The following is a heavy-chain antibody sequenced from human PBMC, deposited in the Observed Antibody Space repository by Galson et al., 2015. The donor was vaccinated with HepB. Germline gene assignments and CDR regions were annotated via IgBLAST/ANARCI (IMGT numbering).Heavy chain of an antibody. V-gene: IGHV1-18*01. D-gene: IGHD2-15*01. CDR1: GYTFSSYS. J-gene: IGHJ5*02. CDR3: ARGALVVAVGATQNNWFDP. Sequence: SVKVSCKASGYTFSSYSITWVRQAPGQGLEWVGWISPHNRDTNYAQNFQGRVTITTDTSTSTAYMELRSLRSDDTAVYYCARGALVVAVGATQNNWFDPWGRGTLVTVSS. CDR2: ISPHNRDT.